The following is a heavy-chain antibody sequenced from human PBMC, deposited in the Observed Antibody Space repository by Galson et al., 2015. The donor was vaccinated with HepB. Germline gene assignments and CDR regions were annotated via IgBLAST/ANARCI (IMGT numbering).Heavy chain of an antibody. CDR3: ARSPLRFLDWLPYYDYYYMDV. Sequence: SVKASCKASGYTFTDYVVNWVRQAPGQGLEWTGWMNTNTGKPTYAPGFAGRFVFSLDTSVTTAYLQISSLETDDTAVYYCARSPLRFLDWLPYYDYYYMDVWGEGTTVTVSS. CDR2: MNTNTGKP. V-gene: IGHV7-4-1*02. D-gene: IGHD3-3*01. CDR1: GYTFTDYV. J-gene: IGHJ6*03.